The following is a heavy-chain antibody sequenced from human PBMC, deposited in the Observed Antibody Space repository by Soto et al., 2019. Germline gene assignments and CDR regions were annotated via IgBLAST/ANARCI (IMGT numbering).Heavy chain of an antibody. D-gene: IGHD2-15*01. J-gene: IGHJ2*01. CDR1: GYTFSNYG. Sequence: QVQLVQSGPEVKKPGASVKVSCQASGYTFSNYGISWVQQAPGQGLEWMGWIGPYNGNTDYAQNFQGRVTMTRDTSTNTAYMELRSLRSDDTALYYCARCYCSIGSCYTCWHFDLWGRGALLTVSS. CDR3: ARCYCSIGSCYTCWHFDL. V-gene: IGHV1-18*01. CDR2: IGPYNGNT.